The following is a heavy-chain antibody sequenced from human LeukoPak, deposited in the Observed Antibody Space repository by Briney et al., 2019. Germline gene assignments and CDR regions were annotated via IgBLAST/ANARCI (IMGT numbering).Heavy chain of an antibody. CDR2: INPNSGGT. V-gene: IGHV1-2*02. Sequence: ASVKVSCKASGYTFTGYYMHWVRQAPGQGLEWMGWINPNSGGTDYAQKFQGRVTMTRDTSISTAYMELSRLRSDDTAVYYCARDIPGKEGGYYFDYWGQGTLVTVSS. CDR3: ARDIPGKEGGYYFDY. CDR1: GYTFTGYY. D-gene: IGHD1-26*01. J-gene: IGHJ4*02.